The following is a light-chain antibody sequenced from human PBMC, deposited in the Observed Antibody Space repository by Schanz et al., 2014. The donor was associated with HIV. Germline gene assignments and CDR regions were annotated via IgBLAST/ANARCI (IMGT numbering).Light chain of an antibody. CDR2: DAY. J-gene: IGKJ4*01. CDR1: RSVNSN. Sequence: EIVMTQSPVTLSVSPGERVTLSCRASRSVNSNLAWYQQKPGQAPRLLIYDAYIRANGTPARFSGSGSGTDFTLTISSLAPEDFAVYFCQQRRNWPLTFGGGTKVEI. V-gene: IGKV3-11*01. CDR3: QQRRNWPLT.